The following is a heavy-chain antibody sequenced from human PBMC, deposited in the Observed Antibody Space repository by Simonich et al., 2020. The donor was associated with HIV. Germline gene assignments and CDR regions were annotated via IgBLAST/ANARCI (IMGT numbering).Heavy chain of an antibody. CDR3: ARRDRELILYFDY. J-gene: IGHJ4*02. CDR1: GGSFSGYY. D-gene: IGHD3-3*01. Sequence: QVQLQQWGAGLLKPSETLSLTYAVYGGSFSGYYWSWIRQPPGKGLEWIGGINHSGITNYNSSLNSRATISVDKSKNQFSLKLSSVTAADKAIYYCARRDRELILYFDYWGQGNLVTVSS. CDR2: INHSGIT. V-gene: IGHV4-34*01.